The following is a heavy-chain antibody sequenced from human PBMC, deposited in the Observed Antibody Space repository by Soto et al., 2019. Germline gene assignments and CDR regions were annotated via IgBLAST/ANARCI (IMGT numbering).Heavy chain of an antibody. CDR1: GFNFKSYV. CDR2: ISSTRTYI. J-gene: IGHJ6*02. CDR3: ARDWRVFHAFLTGYYEAYYYGMDV. Sequence: GGSLRLSCATSGFNFKSYVMHWIRQAPGKGLEWVSSISSTRTYIHYADSVKGRFTISRDNAKNALYLEMNSLRDDDTAIYYCARDWRVFHAFLTGYYEAYYYGMDVWGLGTTV. V-gene: IGHV3-21*06. D-gene: IGHD3-9*01.